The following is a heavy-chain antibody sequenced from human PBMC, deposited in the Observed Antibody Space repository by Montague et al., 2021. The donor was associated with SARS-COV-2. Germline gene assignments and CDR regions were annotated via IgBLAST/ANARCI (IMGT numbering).Heavy chain of an antibody. CDR3: ARDPDATYSSSWYYYYGMDV. Sequence: SETLSLTCTVSGGSISSSSYYWGWIRQPPGKGLEWIGSIYYSGSTYYNPSLKSRVTISVDTSKNQFSLKLSSVTAADTAVYYCARDPDATYSSSWYYYYGMDVWGQGTTVTVSS. D-gene: IGHD6-13*01. J-gene: IGHJ6*02. V-gene: IGHV4-39*07. CDR2: IYYSGST. CDR1: GGSISSSSYY.